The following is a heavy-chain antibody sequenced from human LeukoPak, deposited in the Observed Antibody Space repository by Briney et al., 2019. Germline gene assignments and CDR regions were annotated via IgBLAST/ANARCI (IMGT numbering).Heavy chain of an antibody. Sequence: GGSLRLSCAASGFSFSAYGMNWVRQAPGKGLEWVSAIGGSGATTYYADSVRGRFTISRDNSKNTMYLQMSSLRAEDTAVYYCAKDREDYWGQGTLVTVSS. CDR3: AKDREDY. J-gene: IGHJ4*02. V-gene: IGHV3-23*01. CDR1: GFSFSAYG. CDR2: IGGSGATT. D-gene: IGHD1-26*01.